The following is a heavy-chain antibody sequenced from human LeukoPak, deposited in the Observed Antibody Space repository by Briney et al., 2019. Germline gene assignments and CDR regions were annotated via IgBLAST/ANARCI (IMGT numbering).Heavy chain of an antibody. J-gene: IGHJ4*02. CDR2: IYSGGST. V-gene: IGHV3-53*01. Sequence: GGSLRLSCAASGFAVSSNYMSWVRQAPGKGLEWVSVIYSGGSTYYADSVKGRFTISRDNSKSTLYIQMNSLRAEDTAVYYCARAKPKNMVRGLIMRRESRYYFDYWGQGTLVTVSS. D-gene: IGHD3-10*01. CDR1: GFAVSSNY. CDR3: ARAKPKNMVRGLIMRRESRYYFDY.